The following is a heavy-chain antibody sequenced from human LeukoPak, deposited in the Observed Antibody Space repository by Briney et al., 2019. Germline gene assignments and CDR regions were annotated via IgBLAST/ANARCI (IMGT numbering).Heavy chain of an antibody. CDR1: GFTFSSYA. D-gene: IGHD2-15*01. V-gene: IGHV3-23*01. CDR2: ISGSSGST. CDR3: AKFQPGYCSGGSCQLSRSRAFDI. Sequence: GGSLRLSCAASGFTFSSYAMSWVRQAPGKGLEWVSAISGSSGSTYYADSVKGRFTISRDNSKNTLYLQMNSLRAEDTAVYYCAKFQPGYCSGGSCQLSRSRAFDIWGQGTMVTVSS. J-gene: IGHJ3*02.